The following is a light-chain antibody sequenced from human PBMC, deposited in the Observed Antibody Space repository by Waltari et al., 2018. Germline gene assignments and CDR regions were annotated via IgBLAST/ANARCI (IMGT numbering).Light chain of an antibody. CDR3: SSFAGSNNYV. Sequence: HSALTQPPSASGSPGQSVPSPCTGTSSAVGGYDYVSWYQQHPGKATKLIIPEVTRRPSGVPDRFSGSKPGNTASLTVAGLQADDEADYYCSSFAGSNNYVVGTGTKVTVL. V-gene: IGLV2-8*01. CDR2: EVT. CDR1: SSAVGGYDY. J-gene: IGLJ1*01.